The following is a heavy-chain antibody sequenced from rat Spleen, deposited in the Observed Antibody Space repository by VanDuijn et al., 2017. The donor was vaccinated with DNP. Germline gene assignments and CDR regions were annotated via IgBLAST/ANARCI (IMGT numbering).Heavy chain of an antibody. CDR3: ARRKNYGGFDY. J-gene: IGHJ2*01. V-gene: IGHV5-7*01. Sequence: EVQLVESGGGLVQPGRSLKLSCAASGFTFSDYDMTWVRQAPKKGLEWVASITASGGSTSYRDSVKGRFTISRDNAKSTLYLQMDSLRSEDTATYYCARRKNYGGFDYWGQGVMVTVSS. CDR2: ITASGGST. CDR1: GFTFSDYD. D-gene: IGHD1-11*01.